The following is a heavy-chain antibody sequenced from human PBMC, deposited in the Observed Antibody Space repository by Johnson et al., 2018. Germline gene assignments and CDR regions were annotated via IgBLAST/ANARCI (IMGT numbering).Heavy chain of an antibody. V-gene: IGHV3-30*03. D-gene: IGHD5-24*01. Sequence: QVQLVQSGGGVVQPGRSLRPSCGASGFTFSSYGMHWVRQAPGKGLEWVAVISYDGSNKYYADPVKGRFTISTDNSKNTLYLQMNSLKTEDTAVYYCTTIKIKRAFDIWGQGTMVTVSS. CDR2: ISYDGSNK. CDR3: TTIKIKRAFDI. CDR1: GFTFSSYG. J-gene: IGHJ3*02.